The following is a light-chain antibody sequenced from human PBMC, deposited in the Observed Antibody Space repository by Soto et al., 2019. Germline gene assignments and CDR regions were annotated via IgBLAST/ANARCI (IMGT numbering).Light chain of an antibody. CDR1: SADIGFYVY. CDR3: SSYSTSFFYV. V-gene: IGLV2-14*01. Sequence: QSVLTQPASVSGSPGQSITISCTGTSADIGFYVYVSWYQQYPGKAPNLLIYGVTYRPSGISYRFSGSKSGSTASLTISGLRDEDDADYYCSSYSTSFFYVFGTGTKVTVL. CDR2: GVT. J-gene: IGLJ1*01.